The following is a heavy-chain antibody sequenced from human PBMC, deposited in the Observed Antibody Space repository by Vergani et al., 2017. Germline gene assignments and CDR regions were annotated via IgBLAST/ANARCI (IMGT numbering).Heavy chain of an antibody. CDR3: ARLRAYGNYHLGGFDP. CDR2: IYYSGST. Sequence: QVQLQESGPGLVKPSETLSLTCTVSGGSISSYYWSWIRQPPGTGLEWIGYIYYSGSTNYNPSLKSRVTIAVNTSKNQFSLKLSSVTAADTAVYYCARLRAYGNYHLGGFDPWGQGTLVTVSS. CDR1: GGSISSYY. D-gene: IGHD4-11*01. J-gene: IGHJ5*02. V-gene: IGHV4-59*01.